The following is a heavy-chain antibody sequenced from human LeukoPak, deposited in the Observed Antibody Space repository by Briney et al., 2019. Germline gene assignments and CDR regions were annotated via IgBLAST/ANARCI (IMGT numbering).Heavy chain of an antibody. CDR3: ASGDLGFCSSTSCRRAFDY. D-gene: IGHD2-2*01. CDR2: ISSNSGYI. CDR1: GLTFSTST. Sequence: GGSLRLSCAASGLTFSTSTMNWVRQAPGKGLEWVSLISSNSGYIYYADPVKGRFTISRDNAKNSLYLQVNSLRVEDTAVYYCASGDLGFCSSTSCRRAFDYWGQGTLVTVSS. J-gene: IGHJ4*02. V-gene: IGHV3-21*01.